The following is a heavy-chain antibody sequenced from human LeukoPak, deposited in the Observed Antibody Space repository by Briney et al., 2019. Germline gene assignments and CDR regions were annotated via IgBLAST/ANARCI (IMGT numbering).Heavy chain of an antibody. Sequence: TGGSVCFSCAASGFTFSSYSMSWDRQAPGKGLEWVSTISGRDTNTYYADSVEGRFTISRDNSKNTLYLQMNSLRAEDTALYYCAKRSDYGGNGNYFDYWGKRVPVTVSS. J-gene: IGHJ4*02. CDR2: ISGRDTNT. CDR3: AKRSDYGGNGNYFDY. CDR1: GFTFSSYS. V-gene: IGHV3-23*01. D-gene: IGHD4-23*01.